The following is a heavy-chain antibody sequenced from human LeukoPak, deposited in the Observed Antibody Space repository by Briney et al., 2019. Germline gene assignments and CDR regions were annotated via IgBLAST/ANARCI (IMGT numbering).Heavy chain of an antibody. D-gene: IGHD3-22*01. V-gene: IGHV3-7*01. J-gene: IGHJ4*02. CDR3: AREGSYYDSSGYYSSFDY. Sequence: GGSLRLSCVVSGFTFSESWMSWVRQAPGKGLGWVASLNLDGSDKYYVDSVKGRFTISRDNAKNSLYLQMNSLRAEDTAVYYCAREGSYYDSSGYYSSFDYWGQGTLVTVSS. CDR1: GFTFSESW. CDR2: LNLDGSDK.